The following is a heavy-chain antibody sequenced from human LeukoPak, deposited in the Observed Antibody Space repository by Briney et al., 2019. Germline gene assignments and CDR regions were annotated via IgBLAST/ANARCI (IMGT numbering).Heavy chain of an antibody. CDR1: GFTFSSYS. D-gene: IGHD3-9*01. Sequence: GGSLRLSCAASGFTFSSYSMNWVRQAPGKGLEWVSAVGGSGYTTYYADSVKGRFTISRDNSKNTVYLHMDSLRAEDTAVYYCAKADYDILTGYSFWGQGTLVTVSS. J-gene: IGHJ4*02. CDR2: VGGSGYTT. CDR3: AKADYDILTGYSF. V-gene: IGHV3-23*01.